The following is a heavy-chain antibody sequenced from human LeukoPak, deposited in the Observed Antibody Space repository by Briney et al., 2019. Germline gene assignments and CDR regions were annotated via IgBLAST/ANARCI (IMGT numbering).Heavy chain of an antibody. J-gene: IGHJ4*02. CDR3: AKADSSGYYWYFDY. V-gene: IGHV3-30*02. Sequence: PGGSLRLSCEASGFSFSSYGLHWVRQAPGKGLEWVAFIRYDGTNKYYADSVKGRFTISRDNSKNTLYLQMNSLRAEDTAVYYCAKADSSGYYWYFDYWGQGTLVTVSS. D-gene: IGHD3-22*01. CDR2: IRYDGTNK. CDR1: GFSFSSYG.